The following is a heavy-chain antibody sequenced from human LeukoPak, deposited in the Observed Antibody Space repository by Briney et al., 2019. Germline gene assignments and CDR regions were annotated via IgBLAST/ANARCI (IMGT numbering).Heavy chain of an antibody. J-gene: IGHJ5*02. CDR1: GGPIRSYS. Sequence: SETLSLTCTVSGGPIRSYSWSWIRQPPGKRLEWIGNIYYSGSTNYNPSLKSRVTISVYTSKNQFSLKLSSVIAADTAVYYCARDVDPWGQGTLVTVSS. CDR2: IYYSGST. CDR3: ARDVDP. V-gene: IGHV4-59*01.